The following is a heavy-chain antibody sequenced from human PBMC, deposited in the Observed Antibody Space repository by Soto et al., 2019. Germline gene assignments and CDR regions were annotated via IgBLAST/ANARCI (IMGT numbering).Heavy chain of an antibody. CDR3: AGLRGYAGSPIDY. V-gene: IGHV4-59*01. CDR1: GGSPICGY. J-gene: IGHJ4*02. CDR2: ISYSGNT. Sequence: SPTCTVSGGSPICGYLGWIPQPPGKGLEWIGYISYSGNTNYNPSLKSRVTMSVDTPKNQFSLRLSSVTTADTAVYYCAGLRGYAGSPIDYWGQGTLVTVSS. D-gene: IGHD2-15*01.